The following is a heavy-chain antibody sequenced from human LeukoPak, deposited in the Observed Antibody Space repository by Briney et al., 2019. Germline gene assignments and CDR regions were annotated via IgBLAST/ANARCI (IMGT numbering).Heavy chain of an antibody. CDR2: MHYSGDS. CDR1: GGSISSFF. Sequence: PSETLSLTCTVSGGSISSFFWSWIRQPPGKGLEWMGSMHYSGDSKYNPSLKSRVSLSIDTSKQQFSLRLSSVTAADTAVYYCARDLELERNRWNYFESWGQGTLVTVSS. V-gene: IGHV4-59*01. J-gene: IGHJ4*02. D-gene: IGHD1-1*01. CDR3: ARDLELERNRWNYFES.